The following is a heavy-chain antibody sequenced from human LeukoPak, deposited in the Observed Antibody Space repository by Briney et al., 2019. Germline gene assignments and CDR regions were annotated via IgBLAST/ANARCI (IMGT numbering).Heavy chain of an antibody. V-gene: IGHV1-18*01. J-gene: IGHJ6*03. CDR3: ARAYDFWSSSCYYMDV. CDR2: ISAYNANT. CDR1: GYTFTSYG. D-gene: IGHD3-3*01. Sequence: RASVKVSCKASGYTFTSYGFSWVRRAPGQGLEYMGWISAYNANTNYAQKFQGRVTLTTDTSTSMAYMELRSLRSDDTAVYYCARAYDFWSSSCYYMDVWGKGTTVTVSS.